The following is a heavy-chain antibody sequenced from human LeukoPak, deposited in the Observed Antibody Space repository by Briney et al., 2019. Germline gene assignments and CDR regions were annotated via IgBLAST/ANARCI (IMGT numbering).Heavy chain of an antibody. Sequence: PSETLSLTCTVSGYSISSGYYWGWIRQPPGKGLEWIGSIYHSGSTNYNPSLKSRVTISVDTSKNQFSLKLSSVTAADTAVYYCASDVLRYFDHWGQGTLVTVSS. J-gene: IGHJ4*02. CDR3: ASDVLRYFDH. CDR2: IYHSGST. CDR1: GYSISSGYY. V-gene: IGHV4-38-2*02. D-gene: IGHD3-9*01.